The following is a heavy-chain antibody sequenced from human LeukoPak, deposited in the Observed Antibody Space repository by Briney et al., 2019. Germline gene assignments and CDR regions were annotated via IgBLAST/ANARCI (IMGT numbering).Heavy chain of an antibody. CDR1: GYLLNTYR. D-gene: IGHD3-16*01. CDR3: ARHNSYVSSTIYHYMDV. CDR2: IYPGDSDT. J-gene: IGHJ6*03. Sequence: GASLQISCQGSGYLLNTYRIGWVREMPGKGLEWVGIIYPGDSDTRYSSSFQGQVTISADKSISTAYLQWSSLKASDTAMYYCARHNSYVSSTIYHYMDVWGKGTTVTVTS. V-gene: IGHV5-51*01.